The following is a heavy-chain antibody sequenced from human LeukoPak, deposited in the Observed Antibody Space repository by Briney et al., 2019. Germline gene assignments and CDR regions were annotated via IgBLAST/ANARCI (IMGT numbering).Heavy chain of an antibody. CDR1: GFAFSNYG. CDR3: ARSTGDFGESLPDY. CDR2: IRYDGTIK. Sequence: GGSLRLPCAASGFAFSNYGIHWVRQAPGKGLEWVAFIRYDGTIKKYADSVKGRFTISRDNSKNTLFLQMNSLRIEDTAVYYCARSTGDFGESLPDYWGQGTLVTVSS. J-gene: IGHJ4*02. V-gene: IGHV3-30*02. D-gene: IGHD3-10*01.